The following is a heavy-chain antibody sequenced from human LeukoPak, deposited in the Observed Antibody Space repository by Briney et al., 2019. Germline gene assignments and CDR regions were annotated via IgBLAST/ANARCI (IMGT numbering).Heavy chain of an antibody. CDR1: GCTFTTYY. CDR3: SRDLGGSYNDY. J-gene: IGHJ4*02. D-gene: IGHD1-26*01. Sequence: ASVKVSCKASGCTFTTYYMHWVRQAPGQGLEWVGVINPSGGTTTYAQKLQGRVTMTRDTSTSTVYVELSSLRIEDTAVYYCSRDLGGSYNDYWGQGTMVTVPS. V-gene: IGHV1-46*04. CDR2: INPSGGTT.